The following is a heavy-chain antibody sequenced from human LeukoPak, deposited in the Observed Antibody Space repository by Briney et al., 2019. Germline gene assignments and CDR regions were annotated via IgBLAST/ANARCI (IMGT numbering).Heavy chain of an antibody. D-gene: IGHD5-12*01. CDR3: ARSFVATTLRHAYYFDY. V-gene: IGHV1-2*02. CDR2: INPNSGGT. CDR1: GYTFTGYY. Sequence: GASVKVSCKASGYTFTGYYMHWVRQAPGQGLEWMGWINPNSGGTNYAQKFQGRVTMTRDTSISTAYMELSRLRSDDTAVYYCARSFVATTLRHAYYFDYWGQGTLVTVSS. J-gene: IGHJ4*02.